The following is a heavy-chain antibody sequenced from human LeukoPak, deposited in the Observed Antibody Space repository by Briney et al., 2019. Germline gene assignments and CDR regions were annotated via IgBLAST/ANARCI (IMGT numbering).Heavy chain of an antibody. CDR1: GDTFNIYS. J-gene: IGHJ6*02. D-gene: IGHD5-24*01. V-gene: IGHV1-69*04. CDR2: ILPILGVA. Sequence: ASVKVSFKTSGDTFNIYSINWVRQAPGQGLEWMGRILPILGVANYAPKFQGRVTITADTSTGTAYMEWSSLRSEDTAVYYCAREGEATYGMDVWGPGTTVPVS. CDR3: AREGEATYGMDV.